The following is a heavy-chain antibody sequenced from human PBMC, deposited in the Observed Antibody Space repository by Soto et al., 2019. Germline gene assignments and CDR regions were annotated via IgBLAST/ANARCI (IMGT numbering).Heavy chain of an antibody. D-gene: IGHD7-27*01. V-gene: IGHV3-72*01. CDR2: TRNKANSYTT. J-gene: IGHJ6*02. CDR3: ARGVGTGHDVELPYYYYGMDV. CDR1: GFTFSDHY. Sequence: GGSLRLSCAASGFTFSDHYMDWVRQAPGKGLEWVGRTRNKANSYTTEYDASVKGRFTISRDDSKNSLYLQMNSLKTEDTAVYYCARGVGTGHDVELPYYYYGMDVWGQGTTVTVSS.